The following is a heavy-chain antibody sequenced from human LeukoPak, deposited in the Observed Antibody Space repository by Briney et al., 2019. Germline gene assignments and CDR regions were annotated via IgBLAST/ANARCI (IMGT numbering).Heavy chain of an antibody. Sequence: GGSLRLSCAASGFTFSTYSMNWVRQAPGKGLEWVSYISSGSSTIYYADSVKGRFTISRDNAKNSLYLQMNSLRAEDTAVYYCARHLGLWGQGTLVPVSS. J-gene: IGHJ4*02. CDR1: GFTFSTYS. D-gene: IGHD3-16*01. CDR2: ISSGSSTI. CDR3: ARHLGL. V-gene: IGHV3-48*01.